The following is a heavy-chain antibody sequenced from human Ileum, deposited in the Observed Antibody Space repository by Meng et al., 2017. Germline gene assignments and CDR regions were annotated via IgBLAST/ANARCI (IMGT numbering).Heavy chain of an antibody. Sequence: QVQLQQWGAGLLKPSETLSLTCAVYGGSFSGYYWSWIRQPPGKGLEWIGEINHSGSTNYNPSLKSRVTISVDTSKNQFSLKLSSVTAADTAVYSCARRRDPAPLWWSLLLLLVYFDYWGQGTLVTVSS. CDR2: INHSGST. CDR3: ARRRDPAPLWWSLLLLLVYFDY. D-gene: IGHD2-21*01. V-gene: IGHV4-34*01. CDR1: GGSFSGYY. J-gene: IGHJ4*02.